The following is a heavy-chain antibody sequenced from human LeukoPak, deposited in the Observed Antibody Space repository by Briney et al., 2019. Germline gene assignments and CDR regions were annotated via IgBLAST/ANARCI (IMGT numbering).Heavy chain of an antibody. CDR2: ISYDGSNK. J-gene: IGHJ4*02. D-gene: IGHD3-10*01. Sequence: PGGSLRLSCAASGFTFSSYAMHWVRQAPGKGLEWVAVISYDGSNKYYADSVKGRFTVSRDNSKNTLYVQMNSLRAEDTAVYYCARLSYGSGSYHFDYWGQGTLVTVSS. V-gene: IGHV3-30*04. CDR3: ARLSYGSGSYHFDY. CDR1: GFTFSSYA.